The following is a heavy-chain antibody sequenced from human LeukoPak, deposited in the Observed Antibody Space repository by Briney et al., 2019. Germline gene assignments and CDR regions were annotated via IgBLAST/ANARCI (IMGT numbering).Heavy chain of an antibody. CDR3: AHYYYDSTSYYYFDY. Sequence: GGSLRLSCAASGFTFSNYAMHWVRQAPGKGLEWVAFIRYDGSNKYYADSVKGRFTISRDNSKNTLYLQMNSLRAEDTAVYYCAHYYYDSTSYYYFDYWGQGTLVTVSS. V-gene: IGHV3-30*02. D-gene: IGHD3-22*01. CDR1: GFTFSNYA. J-gene: IGHJ4*02. CDR2: IRYDGSNK.